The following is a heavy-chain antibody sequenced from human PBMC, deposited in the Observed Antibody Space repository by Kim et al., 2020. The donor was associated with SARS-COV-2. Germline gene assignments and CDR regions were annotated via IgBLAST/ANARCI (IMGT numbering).Heavy chain of an antibody. CDR3: AKDQQLVPRRGWFDP. D-gene: IGHD6-13*01. V-gene: IGHV3-23*01. Sequence: GGSLRLSCAASGFTFSSYAMSWVRQAPGKGLEWVSAISGSGGSTYYADSVKGRFTISRDNSKNTLYLQMNSLRAEDTAVYYCAKDQQLVPRRGWFDPWGQGTLVTVSS. J-gene: IGHJ5*02. CDR1: GFTFSSYA. CDR2: ISGSGGST.